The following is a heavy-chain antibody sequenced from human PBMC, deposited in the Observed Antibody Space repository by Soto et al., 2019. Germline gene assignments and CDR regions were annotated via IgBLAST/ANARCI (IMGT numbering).Heavy chain of an antibody. CDR2: ITPTFGAV. CDR1: GGTFSGSA. Sequence: QVQLVQSGAEVKKVGSSVKVSCKASGGTFSGSAMSWVRQAPGQRLEWMGGITPTFGAVNYAQRFQGRITITADEYPDTAYMERRWRKSEDSAVYYSTIDRRTSPLGFDPCGQGTMVTVSS. J-gene: IGHJ5*02. V-gene: IGHV1-69*12. CDR3: TIDRRTSPLGFDP.